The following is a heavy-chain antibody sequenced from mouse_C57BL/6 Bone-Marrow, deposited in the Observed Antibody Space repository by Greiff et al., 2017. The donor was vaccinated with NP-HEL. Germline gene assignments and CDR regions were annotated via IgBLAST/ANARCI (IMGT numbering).Heavy chain of an antibody. D-gene: IGHD2-3*01. Sequence: VQLQQPGAELVMPGASVKLSCKASGYTFTSYWMHWVKQRPGQGLEWIGEIDPSDSYTNYNQKFKGKSTLTVDKSSSTAYMQLSSLTSEDSAVYYCARSQNDGYYLYAMDYWGQGTSVTVSS. V-gene: IGHV1-69*01. CDR1: GYTFTSYW. J-gene: IGHJ4*01. CDR3: ARSQNDGYYLYAMDY. CDR2: IDPSDSYT.